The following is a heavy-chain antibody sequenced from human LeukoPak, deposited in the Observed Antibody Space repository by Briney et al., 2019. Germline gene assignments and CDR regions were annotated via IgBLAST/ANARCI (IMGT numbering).Heavy chain of an antibody. V-gene: IGHV3-21*01. D-gene: IGHD6-19*01. J-gene: IGHJ4*02. CDR1: GFTFSSYS. Sequence: PGGSLRLSCAASGFTFSSYSMNWVRQAPGKGLEWVSSISSSSGYIYYADSVKGRFTISRDNAKNTLYLQMNSLRAEDTAVYYCARVRIAVAGTRNLGFDYWGQGTLVTVSS. CDR2: ISSSSGYI. CDR3: ARVRIAVAGTRNLGFDY.